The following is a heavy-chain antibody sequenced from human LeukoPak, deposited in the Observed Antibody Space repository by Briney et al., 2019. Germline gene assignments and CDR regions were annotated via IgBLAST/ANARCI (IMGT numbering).Heavy chain of an antibody. CDR1: GGSISSYY. CDR2: IYYSGST. Sequence: SETLSLTCTVSGGSISSYYWSWIRQPPGKGLGWIGYIYYSGSTNYNPSLKSRVTISVDTSKNQFSLKLSSVTAADTAVYYCARDSSGNHDSDWFDPWGQGTLVTVSS. V-gene: IGHV4-59*01. J-gene: IGHJ5*02. D-gene: IGHD3-22*01. CDR3: ARDSSGNHDSDWFDP.